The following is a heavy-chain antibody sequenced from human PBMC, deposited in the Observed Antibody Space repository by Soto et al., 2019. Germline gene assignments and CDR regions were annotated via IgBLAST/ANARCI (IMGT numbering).Heavy chain of an antibody. CDR3: ARPAFYCGGDCYRALYYYGMDV. Sequence: SETLSLTCTVSGGSISGSSYYWGWIRQPPGKWLEWIGSIYYSGSTYYNPSLKSRVTISVDTSKNQFSLKLSSVTAADTAVYYCARPAFYCGGDCYRALYYYGMDVWGQGTTVT. D-gene: IGHD2-21*02. J-gene: IGHJ6*02. CDR2: IYYSGST. CDR1: GGSISGSSYY. V-gene: IGHV4-39*01.